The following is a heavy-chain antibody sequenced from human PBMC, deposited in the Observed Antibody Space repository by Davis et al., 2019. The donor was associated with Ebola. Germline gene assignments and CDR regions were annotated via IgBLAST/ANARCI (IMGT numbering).Heavy chain of an antibody. CDR2: ISYDGSNI. CDR1: GFTFSNYA. Sequence: GGSLRLSCAASGFTFSNYAIHWVRQAPGKGLEWVAVISYDGSNIHYAESVKGRFTISRDNAENSLYLQMSSLRADDMAMYYCARDLVYGGNAFFDYWGQGTLVSVSS. D-gene: IGHD4-23*01. J-gene: IGHJ4*02. V-gene: IGHV3-30-3*01. CDR3: ARDLVYGGNAFFDY.